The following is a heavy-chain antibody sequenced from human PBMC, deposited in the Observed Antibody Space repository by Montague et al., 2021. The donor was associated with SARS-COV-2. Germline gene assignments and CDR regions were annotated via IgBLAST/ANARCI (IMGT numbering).Heavy chain of an antibody. CDR2: IWYDGSNQ. CDR1: GFTFSRYD. CDR3: AREYSAPRWFGEYNRYGMDV. Sequence: SLRLSCAASGFTFSRYDMHWLRQAPGKGLEWVAVIWYDGSNQYYGDSVKGRFTISRDNSKNTLYLQMNSLRAEDTAVYYCAREYSAPRWFGEYNRYGMDVWGQGTTVTVSS. D-gene: IGHD3-10*01. V-gene: IGHV3-33*08. J-gene: IGHJ6*02.